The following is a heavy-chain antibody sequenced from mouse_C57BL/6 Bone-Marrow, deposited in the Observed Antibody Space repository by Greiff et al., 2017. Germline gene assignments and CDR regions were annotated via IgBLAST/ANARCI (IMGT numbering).Heavy chain of an antibody. V-gene: IGHV3-6*01. CDR3: ARRGDGYAMDY. Sequence: EVKLEESGPGLVKPSQSLSLTCSVTGYSITSGYYWNWIRQFPGNKLEWMGYISYDGSNNYNPSLKNRISITRDTSTNQSFLTLNSVTTEDTATYYCARRGDGYAMDYGGQGTSVTVSA. CDR1: GYSITSGYY. D-gene: IGHD2-3*01. J-gene: IGHJ4*01. CDR2: ISYDGSN.